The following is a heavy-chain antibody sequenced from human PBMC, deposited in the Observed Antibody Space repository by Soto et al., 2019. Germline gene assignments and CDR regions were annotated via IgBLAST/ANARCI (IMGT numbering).Heavy chain of an antibody. J-gene: IGHJ4*02. CDR2: IIPIFGTA. V-gene: IGHV1-69*13. D-gene: IGHD3-22*01. CDR1: GGNFSSYA. CDR3: ARGFGHYDSSGPSYGY. Sequence: GASVKVSCKASGGNFSSYAISWVRQAPGQGLEWMGGIIPIFGTANYAQKFQGRVTITADESTSTAYMELSSLRSEDTAVYYCARGFGHYDSSGPSYGYWGQGTLVTVSS.